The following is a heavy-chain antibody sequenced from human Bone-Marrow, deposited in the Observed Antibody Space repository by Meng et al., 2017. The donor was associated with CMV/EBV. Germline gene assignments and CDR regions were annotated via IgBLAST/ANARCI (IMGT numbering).Heavy chain of an antibody. J-gene: IGHJ1*01. D-gene: IGHD2-2*01. CDR1: GGSFSGYY. CDR2: INHSGST. V-gene: IGHV4-34*01. Sequence: GSLRLSCAVYGGSFSGYYWSWIRQPPGKGLEWIGEINHSGSTNYNPSLKSRVTISVDTSKNQFSLKLSSVTAADTAVYYCARARLRKYQLLNEYFQHWGQGNLVNVAS. CDR3: ARARLRKYQLLNEYFQH.